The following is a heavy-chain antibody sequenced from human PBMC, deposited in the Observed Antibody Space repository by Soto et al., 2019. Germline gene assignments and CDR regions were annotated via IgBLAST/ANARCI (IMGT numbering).Heavy chain of an antibody. CDR2: IKSKTDGGTT. Sequence: EVQLVESGGGLVKPGGSLRLSCAASGFTFSNAWMSWVRQAPGKGLEWVGRIKSKTDGGTTDYAAPVKGRFTISRDDSKNTLYLQMNSLKTEDTAVYYCTTDWTGNVDTDNAFDIWGQGTMVTVSS. J-gene: IGHJ3*02. CDR3: TTDWTGNVDTDNAFDI. CDR1: GFTFSNAW. D-gene: IGHD5-18*01. V-gene: IGHV3-15*01.